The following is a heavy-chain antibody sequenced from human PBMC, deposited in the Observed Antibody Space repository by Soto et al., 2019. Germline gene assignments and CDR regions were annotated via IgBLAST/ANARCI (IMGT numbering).Heavy chain of an antibody. CDR3: ARESGSYDYYYGMDV. J-gene: IGHJ6*02. CDR2: MNPNSGNT. Sequence: GASVKVSCKASGYTFTSYDINWVRQATGQGLGWMGWMNPNSGNTGYAQKFQGRVTMTRNTSISTAYMELSSLRSEDTAVYYCARESGSYDYYYGMDVWGQGTTVTVS. CDR1: GYTFTSYD. V-gene: IGHV1-8*01. D-gene: IGHD3-10*01.